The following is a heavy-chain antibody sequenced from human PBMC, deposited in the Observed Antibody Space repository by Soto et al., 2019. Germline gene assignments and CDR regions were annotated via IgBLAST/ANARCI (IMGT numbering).Heavy chain of an antibody. V-gene: IGHV4-39*01. CDR3: APDIVVVPEGGRTA. D-gene: IGHD2-2*01. CDR2: IYYSGST. Sequence: PSETLSLTCTVSGGSISSSSYYWGWIRQPPGKGLEWIGSIYYSGSTYYNPSLKSRVTISVDTSKNQFSLKLSSVTAADTAVYYCAPDIVVVPEGGRTAWGQGTLVTVSS. J-gene: IGHJ5*02. CDR1: GGSISSSSYY.